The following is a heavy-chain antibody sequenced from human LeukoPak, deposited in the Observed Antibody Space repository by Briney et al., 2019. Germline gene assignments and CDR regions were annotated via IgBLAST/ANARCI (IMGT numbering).Heavy chain of an antibody. CDR3: ARDEGSSWFFDN. D-gene: IGHD6-13*01. CDR1: GXTFSRYE. Sequence: PGGSLRLSCAASGXTFSRYELNWVRQAPGRGLEWISYISGSGSTIYYADSVKGRFTISRDNAKNSLYLQMNTLRAEDTAVYYCARDEGSSWFFDNWGQGTLVTVSS. V-gene: IGHV3-48*03. J-gene: IGHJ4*02. CDR2: ISGSGSTI.